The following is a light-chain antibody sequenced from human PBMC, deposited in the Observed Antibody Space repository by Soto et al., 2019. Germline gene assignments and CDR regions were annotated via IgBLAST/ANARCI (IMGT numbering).Light chain of an antibody. V-gene: IGLV1-47*01. J-gene: IGLJ3*02. CDR1: SSNFGNNY. Sequence: SVLTQPPSASGTPGQRVTISCSGSSSNFGNNYVYWYQHLPGTAPKLLIYRDVQRPSGVPDRFSGSKSGTSASLAISGLRSEDEADYYCAAWDDSLHGPVFGGGTKLTVL. CDR3: AAWDDSLHGPV. CDR2: RDV.